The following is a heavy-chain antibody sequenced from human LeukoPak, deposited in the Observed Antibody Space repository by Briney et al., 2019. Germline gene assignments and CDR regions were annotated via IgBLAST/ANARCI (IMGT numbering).Heavy chain of an antibody. CDR3: ARGGTNRSSQQLDY. V-gene: IGHV1-69*13. CDR1: GGTFSSYA. J-gene: IGHJ4*02. Sequence: ASVKVSCKASGGTFSSYAISWVRQAPGQGLEWMGGIIPIFGTANYAQKFQGRVTITADESTSTAYMELSSLRSEDTAVYYCARGGTNRSSQQLDYWGQGTLVTVSS. D-gene: IGHD6-13*01. CDR2: IIPIFGTA.